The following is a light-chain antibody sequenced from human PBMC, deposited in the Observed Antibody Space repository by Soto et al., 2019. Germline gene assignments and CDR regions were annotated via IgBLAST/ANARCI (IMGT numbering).Light chain of an antibody. CDR3: QQPNKYPVT. CDR2: DAS. CDR1: QDIGNY. J-gene: IGKJ5*01. V-gene: IGKV1-9*01. Sequence: IQLTQSPSSLSASVGDRVTISCRASQDIGNYLAWYQQKPGEAPKLLIYDASTLQSGVPLRFGGSGSETDFTLTISSLQPEDFATYYCQQPNKYPVTFGQGTRLEIK.